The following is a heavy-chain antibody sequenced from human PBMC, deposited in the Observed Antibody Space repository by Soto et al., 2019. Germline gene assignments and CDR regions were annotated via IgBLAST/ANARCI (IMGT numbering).Heavy chain of an antibody. Sequence: QVQLVQSGPEVKKPGASVKLSCKASGYIFTSYTVTWVRQAPGQGLEWMGWVSAYTGETQYAQRFHGTVTMTTNTSTSTACMEMRSLKSDDTAVYYCARGGNWNYVGAFDIWGQGTMVTVSS. CDR2: VSAYTGET. D-gene: IGHD1-7*01. CDR3: ARGGNWNYVGAFDI. V-gene: IGHV1-18*04. CDR1: GYIFTSYT. J-gene: IGHJ3*02.